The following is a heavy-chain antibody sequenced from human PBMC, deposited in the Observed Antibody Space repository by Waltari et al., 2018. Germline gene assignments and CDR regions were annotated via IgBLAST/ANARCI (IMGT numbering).Heavy chain of an antibody. CDR1: GFTFSSYW. V-gene: IGHV3-7*04. CDR2: IKKDGSEK. CDR3: ATGHTAMAL. Sequence: EVQLVESGGGLVQPGGSLRLSCAASGFTFSSYWMGWVRQAPGKGLEWVANIKKDGSEKYYVDSVKGRFTISRDNAKNSLYLQMNSLRAEDTAVYYCATGHTAMALRGQGTLVTVSS. D-gene: IGHD5-18*01. J-gene: IGHJ4*02.